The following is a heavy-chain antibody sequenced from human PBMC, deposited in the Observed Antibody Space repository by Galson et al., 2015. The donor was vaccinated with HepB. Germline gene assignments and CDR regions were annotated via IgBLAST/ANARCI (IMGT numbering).Heavy chain of an antibody. J-gene: IGHJ6*02. CDR2: ISSSSNYI. CDR3: ARDLSDTTILATMDV. D-gene: IGHD2-2*02. V-gene: IGHV3-21*01. Sequence: SLRLSCAASGFTFSSYSMNWVRQAPGKGLEWVSSISSSSNYIYYADSVKGRFTISRDNAKNSLYLQMNSLRAEDTAVYYCARDLSDTTILATMDVWGQGTTVTVSS. CDR1: GFTFSSYS.